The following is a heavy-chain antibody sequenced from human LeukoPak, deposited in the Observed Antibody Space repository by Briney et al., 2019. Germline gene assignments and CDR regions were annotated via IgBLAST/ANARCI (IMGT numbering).Heavy chain of an antibody. CDR1: GGSISACY. Sequence: PSETLSLTCTVSGGSISACYWSWIRQPAGKGLEWIGRIYTSGSTNYNPSLKSRVTISVDKSKNQFSLKLSSVTAADTAVYYCARDSRTGKYFQHWGQGTLVTVSS. J-gene: IGHJ1*01. CDR3: ARDSRTGKYFQH. D-gene: IGHD1-14*01. V-gene: IGHV4-4*07. CDR2: IYTSGST.